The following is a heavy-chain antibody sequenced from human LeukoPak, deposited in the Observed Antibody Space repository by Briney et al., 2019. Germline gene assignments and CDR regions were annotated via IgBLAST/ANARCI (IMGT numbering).Heavy chain of an antibody. CDR3: AKGLTMVRGIRD. J-gene: IGHJ4*02. D-gene: IGHD3-10*01. Sequence: GGSLRLSCAASGFTFSSYSMNWVRQAPGKGLEWVSAISGSGGSTYYADSVRGRFTISRDNSKNTLYLQMNSLRAEDTAVYYCAKGLTMVRGIRDWGQGTLVTVSS. V-gene: IGHV3-23*01. CDR2: ISGSGGST. CDR1: GFTFSSYS.